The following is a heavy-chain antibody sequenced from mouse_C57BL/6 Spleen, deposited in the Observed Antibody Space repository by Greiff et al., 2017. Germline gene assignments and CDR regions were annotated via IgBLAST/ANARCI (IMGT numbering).Heavy chain of an antibody. V-gene: IGHV5-6*01. D-gene: IGHD2-4*01. Sequence: EVKVVESGGDLVKPGGSLKLSCAASGFTFSSYGMSWVRQTPDKRLEWVATISSGGSYTYYQDSVKGRFTISRDNAKNTLYLQMSSLKSEDTAMYYCARDYDAFFDYWGQGTTLTVSS. CDR3: ARDYDAFFDY. J-gene: IGHJ2*01. CDR1: GFTFSSYG. CDR2: ISSGGSYT.